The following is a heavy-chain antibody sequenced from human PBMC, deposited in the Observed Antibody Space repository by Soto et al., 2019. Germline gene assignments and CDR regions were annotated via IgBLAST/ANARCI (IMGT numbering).Heavy chain of an antibody. J-gene: IGHJ6*04. CDR2: IDPSDSYT. D-gene: IGHD6-13*01. CDR3: ARVRHDSSSWPNYYYYGMDV. V-gene: IGHV5-10-1*01. CDR1: GYSFTSYW. Sequence: GESLKISCKGSGYSFTSYWISWVRQMPGKGLEGMGRIDPSDSYTNYSPSFQGHVTISADKSISTAYLQWSSLKASDTAMYYCARVRHDSSSWPNYYYYGMDVWGKGTTGTVAS.